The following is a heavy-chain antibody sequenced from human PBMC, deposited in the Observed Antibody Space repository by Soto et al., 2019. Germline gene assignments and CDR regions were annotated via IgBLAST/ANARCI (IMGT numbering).Heavy chain of an antibody. CDR3: ARALYDYIWGSYRPPGY. D-gene: IGHD3-16*02. CDR1: GFTVSSNY. Sequence: GGSLRLSCAASGFTVSSNYMSWVRQAPGKGLEWVSVIYSGGSTYYADSVKGRFTISRDNSKNTLYLQMNSLRAEDTAVYYCARALYDYIWGSYRPPGYWGQGTLVTVSS. J-gene: IGHJ4*02. V-gene: IGHV3-66*01. CDR2: IYSGGST.